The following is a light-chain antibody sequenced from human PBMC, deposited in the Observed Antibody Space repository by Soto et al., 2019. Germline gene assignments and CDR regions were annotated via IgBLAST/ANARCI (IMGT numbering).Light chain of an antibody. CDR3: LQYNTNPWT. CDR1: HGIRND. J-gene: IGKJ1*01. V-gene: IGKV1-17*01. CDR2: VAS. Sequence: DIQMTQSPSSLSASVGDRVTITCRASHGIRNDLGWYQQNPGEAPKRLIYVASSLQSGVPSRVSGSGSGTEFTLTIISLQPEDFATYYCLQYNTNPWTFGQGTKVEIK.